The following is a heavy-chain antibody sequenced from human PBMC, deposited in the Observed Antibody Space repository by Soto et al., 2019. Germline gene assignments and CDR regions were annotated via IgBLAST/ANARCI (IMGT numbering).Heavy chain of an antibody. CDR2: IYHSGST. J-gene: IGHJ6*02. D-gene: IGHD3-22*01. V-gene: IGHV4-4*02. CDR3: ARQSYDSSGYWDYYYGMDV. Sequence: PAETLSLTCAVSGGSISSSNWWSRVRQPPGKGLEWIGEIYHSGSTNYNPSLKSRVTISVDKSKNQFSLKLSSVTAADTAVYYCARQSYDSSGYWDYYYGMDVWGQGTTVTVSS. CDR1: GGSISSSNW.